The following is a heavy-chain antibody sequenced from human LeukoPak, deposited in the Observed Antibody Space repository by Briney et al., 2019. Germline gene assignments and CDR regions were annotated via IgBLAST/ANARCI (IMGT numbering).Heavy chain of an antibody. J-gene: IGHJ5*02. Sequence: NASETLSLTCAVSGGSVSRSNWWNWVRQPPGKGLEWIGEIHHSGSTNYNPSLKSRVTMSVDKSKNQFSLKLSSVAAADTAVYYCARTEAFCSDTSCSNWFDPWGQGTLVTVSS. CDR1: GGSVSRSNW. CDR3: ARTEAFCSDTSCSNWFDP. V-gene: IGHV4-4*02. CDR2: IHHSGST. D-gene: IGHD2-2*01.